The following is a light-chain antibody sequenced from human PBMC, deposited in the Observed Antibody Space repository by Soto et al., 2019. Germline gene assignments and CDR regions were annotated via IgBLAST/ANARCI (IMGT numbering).Light chain of an antibody. CDR2: AAS. V-gene: IGKV1-39*01. J-gene: IGKJ1*01. Sequence: DIQMTQSPSSLSASVGDRVTITCRASQSISSYLNWYQQKPGKAPKLLIYAASSLQSGVPSRFSGSGSGTDFTLTISSLQPEDFATYYCQQSYGTPWTFGQGTKEDIK. CDR1: QSISSY. CDR3: QQSYGTPWT.